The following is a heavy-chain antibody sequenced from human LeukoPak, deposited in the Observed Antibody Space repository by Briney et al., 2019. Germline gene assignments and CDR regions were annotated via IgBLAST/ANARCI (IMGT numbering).Heavy chain of an antibody. CDR3: ARDVSDFWSFSKYYYMDV. CDR1: GYTFTSYG. CDR2: ISTYNGNT. Sequence: ASVKVSCKASGYTFTSYGISWVRQAPGQGLEWMGWISTYNGNTNYAQKFQGRVTMTTDTSTSTVYMELRSLRSDDTAVYYCARDVSDFWSFSKYYYMDVWGKGTTVTVSS. D-gene: IGHD3-3*01. J-gene: IGHJ6*03. V-gene: IGHV1-18*01.